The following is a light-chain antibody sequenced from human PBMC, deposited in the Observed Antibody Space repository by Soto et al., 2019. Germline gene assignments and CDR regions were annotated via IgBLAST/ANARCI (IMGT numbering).Light chain of an antibody. CDR3: TSYAGSNYV. CDR2: QVS. Sequence: QSALTQPPSASGSPGQSVTISCTGSSSDVGGYNYVSWYQQHPGKAPKLMIYQVSARPSGVPDRFSGSKSGNTASLTVSGLQAEEEADYYCTSYAGSNYVFGTGTKVTVL. V-gene: IGLV2-8*01. J-gene: IGLJ1*01. CDR1: SSDVGGYNY.